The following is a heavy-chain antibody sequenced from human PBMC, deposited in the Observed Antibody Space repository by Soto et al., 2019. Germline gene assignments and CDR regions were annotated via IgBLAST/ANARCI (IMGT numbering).Heavy chain of an antibody. Sequence: GGSLRLSCAASGFTFSSCVMNWVRQAPGKGLEWVSGLSDSGDSIYYADSAKGRFTIYRDNSMNTLYLQMNTLRVEDTAVYYCAKVSSSWYAGFFDLWGQGTLVTVSS. CDR3: AKVSSSWYAGFFDL. CDR1: GFTFSSCV. V-gene: IGHV3-23*01. CDR2: LSDSGDSI. D-gene: IGHD6-13*01. J-gene: IGHJ4*02.